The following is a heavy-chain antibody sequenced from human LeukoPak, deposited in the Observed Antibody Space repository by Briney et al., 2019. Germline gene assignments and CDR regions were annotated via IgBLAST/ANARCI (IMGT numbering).Heavy chain of an antibody. D-gene: IGHD3-10*01. V-gene: IGHV3-7*01. CDR1: GFTFSSYW. J-gene: IGHJ4*02. CDR3: ARDRWFGELFLSFDY. CDR2: IKQDGSEK. Sequence: PGGSLRLSCAASGFTFSSYWMSWVRQAPGKGLEWVANIKQDGSEKYYVDSVKGRFTISRDNAKNSLYLQMNSLRAEDTAVYYCARDRWFGELFLSFDYWGQGTLVTVS.